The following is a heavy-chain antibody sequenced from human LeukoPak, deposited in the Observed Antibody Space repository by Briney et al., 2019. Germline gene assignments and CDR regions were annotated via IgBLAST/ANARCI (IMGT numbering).Heavy chain of an antibody. CDR3: ARGWKTGPIVLMAALAFDY. CDR2: INHSGST. V-gene: IGHV4-34*01. CDR1: GGSFSGYY. D-gene: IGHD2-8*01. J-gene: IGHJ4*02. Sequence: SETLSLTCAVYGGSFSGYYWSWIRQPPGKGLERIGEINHSGSTNYNPSLKSRVTISVDTSKNQFSLKLSSVTAADTAVYYCARGWKTGPIVLMAALAFDYWGQGTLVTVSS.